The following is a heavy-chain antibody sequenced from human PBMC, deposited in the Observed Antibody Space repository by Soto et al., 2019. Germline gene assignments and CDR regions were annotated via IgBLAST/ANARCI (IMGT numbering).Heavy chain of an antibody. J-gene: IGHJ6*03. D-gene: IGHD5-18*01. CDR3: ARLRTVDTAMVTEYYYYYMDV. Sequence: ASVKVSCKASGYTFTSYDINWVRQATGQGLEWMGWMNPNSGNTGYAQKFQGRVTMTRNTSISTAYMELSSLRSEDTAVYYCARLRTVDTAMVTEYYYYYMDVWGKGTTVTVSS. CDR2: MNPNSGNT. CDR1: GYTFTSYD. V-gene: IGHV1-8*01.